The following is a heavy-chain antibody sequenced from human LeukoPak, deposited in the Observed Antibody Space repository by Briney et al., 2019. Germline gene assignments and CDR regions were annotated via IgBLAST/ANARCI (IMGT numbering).Heavy chain of an antibody. V-gene: IGHV6-1*01. J-gene: IGHJ6*02. CDR2: TYYTSKWIT. CDR3: ARGYWAYGMDV. CDR1: GDSVSIKSTA. D-gene: IGHD6-13*01. Sequence: SQTLSLTFASSGDSVSIKSTAWNWIRQSPSRGLEWLGRTYYTSKWITDYAVSVKGRITVNANTSNNQFSLQLNSVTPEDTAVYYCARGYWAYGMDVWGPGTTVTVSS.